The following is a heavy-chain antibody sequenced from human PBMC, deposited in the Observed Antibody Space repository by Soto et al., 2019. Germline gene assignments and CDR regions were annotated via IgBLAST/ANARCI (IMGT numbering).Heavy chain of an antibody. V-gene: IGHV3-33*01. CDR1: GFTFSSYG. Sequence: PGGSLRLSCAASGFTFSSYGMHWVRQAPGKGLEWVAVIWYDGSNKYYADSVKGRFTISRDNSKNTLYLQMNSLRAEDTAVYYCARDPQVAGPLDYWGQGTLVTVSS. D-gene: IGHD6-19*01. CDR2: IWYDGSNK. J-gene: IGHJ4*02. CDR3: ARDPQVAGPLDY.